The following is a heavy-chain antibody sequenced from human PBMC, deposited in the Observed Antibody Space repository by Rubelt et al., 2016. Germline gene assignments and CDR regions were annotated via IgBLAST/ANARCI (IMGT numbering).Heavy chain of an antibody. CDR1: GGSISRSSYY. CDR3: ARDYWAWGGNCYRHCDY. CDR2: VYYAEST. V-gene: IGHV4-39*07. D-gene: IGHD2-21*01. J-gene: IGHJ4*02. Sequence: QLQLQESGPGLVKPSETLSLTCTVSGGSISRSSYYWGWIRQPPGKGLEWIGSVYYAESTYYNPSLQSRVTISVDTSKNRFPRRLTAVTAADTAVYYCARDYWAWGGNCYRHCDYWGQGTLVGVAS.